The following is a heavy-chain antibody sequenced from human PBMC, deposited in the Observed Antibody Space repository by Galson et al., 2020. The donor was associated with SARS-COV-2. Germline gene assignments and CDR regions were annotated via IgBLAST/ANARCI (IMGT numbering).Heavy chain of an antibody. J-gene: IGHJ4*02. CDR2: VYYNRNT. CDR1: SYY. D-gene: IGHD3-22*01. Sequence: SYYGSWIRQPPGKELEWIVYVYYNRNTKYNTSLKSRVSISVDTSENQFSLKLSSVTAADTAVYYCARHDSVVAYFDYWGQGALVTVS. CDR3: ARHDSVVAYFDY. V-gene: IGHV4-59*08.